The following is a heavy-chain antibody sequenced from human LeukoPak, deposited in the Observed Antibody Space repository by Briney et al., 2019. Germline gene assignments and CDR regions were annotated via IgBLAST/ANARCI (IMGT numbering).Heavy chain of an antibody. V-gene: IGHV3-30*07. J-gene: IGHJ4*02. CDR2: ISHHGRNK. Sequence: PGRSLRLSCAASGFTFSSYAMHWVRQTPGKGLEWVAVISHHGRNKDYADSVKGRFTVSRDNSKNTLYLQMNSLRAEDTAVYYCARGYSKFWGQGTLVTASS. CDR3: ARGYSKF. D-gene: IGHD6-13*01. CDR1: GFTFSSYA.